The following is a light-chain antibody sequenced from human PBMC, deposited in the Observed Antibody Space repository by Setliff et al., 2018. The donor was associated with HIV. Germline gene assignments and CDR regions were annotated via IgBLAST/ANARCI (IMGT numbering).Light chain of an antibody. CDR3: SSYTSSSSYV. V-gene: IGLV2-14*03. CDR1: SSDVGGYNY. Sequence: LTQPASVSGSPGQSITISCTGTSSDVGGYNYVSWYQQHPGKAPKLMIYDVSNRPSGVSNRFSGSKSGNTASLTISGLQAEDEADYYCSSYTSSSSYVFGTGTKAPS. J-gene: IGLJ1*01. CDR2: DVS.